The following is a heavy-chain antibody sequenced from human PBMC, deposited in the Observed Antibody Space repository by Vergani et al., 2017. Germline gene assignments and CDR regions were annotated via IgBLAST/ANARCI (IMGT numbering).Heavy chain of an antibody. J-gene: IGHJ1*01. CDR3: ATNSCGTPGCQIGYFRE. CDR1: GFTSSYYG. CDR2: ISYDGTQK. D-gene: IGHD1-1*01. Sequence: QVHLVESGGGVVQPGRSLRLSCVVSGFTSSYYGMHWVRQAPGKGLEWVAVISYDGTQKYYADSVKGRFTISRDNSKSTLYLQMNSLRTEHTAVYYCATNSCGTPGCQIGYFREWGQGTLVTVSS. V-gene: IGHV3-30*03.